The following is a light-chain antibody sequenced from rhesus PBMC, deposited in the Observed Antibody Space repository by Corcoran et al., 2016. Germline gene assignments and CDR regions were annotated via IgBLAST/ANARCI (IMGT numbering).Light chain of an antibody. Sequence: DIVMTQSPDSLAVSLGGRVTITCTSSQSLLYSSTNKNYFGWYKQKPGQAPKRLSYGASTRESGVPNRFSGSWSGTDFTLPISCLQAEDVAVYYGQQYYSSPYSCGQGTKVEIK. J-gene: IGKJ2*01. CDR1: QSLLYSSTNKNY. CDR3: QQYYSSPYS. V-gene: IGKV4-1*01. CDR2: GAS.